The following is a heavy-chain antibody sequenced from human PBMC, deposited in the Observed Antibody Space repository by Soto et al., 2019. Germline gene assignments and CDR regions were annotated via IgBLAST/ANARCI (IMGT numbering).Heavy chain of an antibody. CDR2: INHSGST. V-gene: IGHV4-34*01. Sequence: SETLSLTCAVYGGSFSGYYWSWIRQSPGKGLEWIGEINHSGSTNCNPSLKSRVTISVDTSKNQFSLKLSSVTAADTAVYYCARDRSSGWPTYYYYYMDVWGKGTTVTVSS. J-gene: IGHJ6*03. CDR3: ARDRSSGWPTYYYYYMDV. D-gene: IGHD6-19*01. CDR1: GGSFSGYY.